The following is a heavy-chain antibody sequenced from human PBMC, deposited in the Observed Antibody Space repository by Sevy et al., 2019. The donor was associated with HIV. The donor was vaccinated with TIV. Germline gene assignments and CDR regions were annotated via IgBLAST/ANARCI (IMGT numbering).Heavy chain of an antibody. CDR3: SGCLGFYDFGYFGPAFMPDY. CDR1: GFTFSTYG. CDR2: IWFDGSNT. D-gene: IGHD2-21*02. Sequence: GGSLRLSCAASGFTFSTYGMHWVRQAPGKGLEWVAVIWFDGSNTYYADSVKGRFTISRDLAKNTLHLQMNSLRVEGTACYLWSGCLGFYDFGYFGPAFMPDYLGQGTLVTVSS. V-gene: IGHV3-33*01. J-gene: IGHJ4*02.